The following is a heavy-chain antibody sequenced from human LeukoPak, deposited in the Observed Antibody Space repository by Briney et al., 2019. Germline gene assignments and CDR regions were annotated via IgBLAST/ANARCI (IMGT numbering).Heavy chain of an antibody. J-gene: IGHJ4*02. Sequence: GASVKVSCKASGYTFIGYYIHWVRQAPGQGLEWVGWLNPNSGGTNYAQKFQGRVTMTRDTSISTACMELSSLISDDTAVYYCARDASPFDYWGQGTLVTVSS. CDR2: LNPNSGGT. V-gene: IGHV1-2*02. CDR3: ARDASPFDY. CDR1: GYTFIGYY.